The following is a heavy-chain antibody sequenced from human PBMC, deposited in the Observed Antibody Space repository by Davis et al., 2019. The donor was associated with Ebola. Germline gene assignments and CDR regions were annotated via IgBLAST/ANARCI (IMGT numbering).Heavy chain of an antibody. CDR3: ARPILYGSGSYLDY. Sequence: HTGGSLRLSCTASGFTFSNYWMHWVRQTPGKGLVWVSRINSDESTTTYADSVKGRFTISRDNAKNSLYLQMNSLRAEDTAVYYCARPILYGSGSYLDYWGQGTLVTVSS. CDR1: GFTFSNYW. J-gene: IGHJ4*02. CDR2: INSDESTT. V-gene: IGHV3-74*01. D-gene: IGHD3-10*01.